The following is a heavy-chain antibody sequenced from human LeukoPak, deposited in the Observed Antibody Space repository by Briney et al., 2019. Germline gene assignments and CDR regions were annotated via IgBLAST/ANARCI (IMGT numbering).Heavy chain of an antibody. CDR3: AKDDAWGRFYH. J-gene: IGHJ1*01. V-gene: IGHV3-23*01. Sequence: GGSLRLSCAASGFTFSSYWMNWVRQAPGKGLEWVSGSSSIGGRTYYADSVKGRFTVTRDNSRNTLYLQMNSLRAEDTGVYYCAKDDAWGRFYHWGQGTLVTVSS. CDR2: SSSIGGRT. D-gene: IGHD3-16*01. CDR1: GFTFSSYW.